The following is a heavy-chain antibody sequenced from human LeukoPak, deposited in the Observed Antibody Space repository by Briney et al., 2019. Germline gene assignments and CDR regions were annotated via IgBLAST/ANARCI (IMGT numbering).Heavy chain of an antibody. V-gene: IGHV3-48*03. Sequence: PGGSLRLSCAASGFTFSSYEMNRVRQGPGKGLEWVSYISSSGTTKYYADSVKGRFTLSRDNAKKSLSLQMNSLRAEDTAIYYCARSNRDAFDMWGQGTVVTVSS. CDR3: ARSNRDAFDM. J-gene: IGHJ3*02. CDR2: ISSSGTTK. D-gene: IGHD2/OR15-2a*01. CDR1: GFTFSSYE.